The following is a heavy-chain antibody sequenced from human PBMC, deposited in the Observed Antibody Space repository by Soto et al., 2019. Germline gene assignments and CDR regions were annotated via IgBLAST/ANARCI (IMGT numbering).Heavy chain of an antibody. CDR1: DGSISSGGYY. D-gene: IGHD5-12*01. V-gene: IGHV4-31*03. Sequence: QVQLQESGPGLVKPSQTLSLTCTVSDGSISSGGYYWSWIRQHPGKGLEWIGYIYYSGSTYYNPSLKSRVTISVDTSKNQFSLKLSSVTAADTAVYYCARDRDSGYDPENWGQGTLVTVSS. J-gene: IGHJ4*02. CDR2: IYYSGST. CDR3: ARDRDSGYDPEN.